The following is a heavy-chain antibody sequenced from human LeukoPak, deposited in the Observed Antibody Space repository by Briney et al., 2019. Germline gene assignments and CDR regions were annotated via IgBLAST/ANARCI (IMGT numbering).Heavy chain of an antibody. CDR2: ISSSSSYI. V-gene: IGHV3-21*01. CDR1: GFTFSTYS. J-gene: IGHJ4*02. D-gene: IGHD4-23*01. Sequence: GGSLRLSCVDSGFTFSTYSMNWVRQAPGKGLEWVSSISSSSSYIYYGDSVKGRFTISRDNAKNSLYLQMNSLRAEDTAVYYCARAGNSDYWGQGTLVTVSS. CDR3: ARAGNSDY.